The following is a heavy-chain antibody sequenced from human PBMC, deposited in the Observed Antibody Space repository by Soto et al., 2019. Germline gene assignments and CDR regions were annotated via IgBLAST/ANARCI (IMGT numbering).Heavy chain of an antibody. CDR3: ARGPTYYDFWSGYFDGMDV. J-gene: IGHJ6*02. CDR1: GFTFSSYA. Sequence: GGSLRLSCAAYGFTFSSYAMHWVRQAPGKGLEWVAVISYDGSNKYYADSVKGRFTISRDNAKNTLYLQMNSLRAEGTAVYYCARGPTYYDFWSGYFDGMDVWGQGTTVTVSS. D-gene: IGHD3-3*01. V-gene: IGHV3-30-3*01. CDR2: ISYDGSNK.